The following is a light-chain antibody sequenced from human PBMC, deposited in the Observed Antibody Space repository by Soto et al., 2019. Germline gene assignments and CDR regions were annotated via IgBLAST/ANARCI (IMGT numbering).Light chain of an antibody. CDR1: QSITNN. CDR3: QQSYSSPYT. CDR2: HAS. V-gene: IGKV1-39*01. J-gene: IGKJ2*01. Sequence: DIQMTQSPGSLSASVGDRVTITCRASQSITNNLTWYQNKPGKAPELLIYHASDSQAGVPSRFSGSGSGTDFTLIISGLQPEDFATYVCQQSYSSPYTFGQGTKVEIK.